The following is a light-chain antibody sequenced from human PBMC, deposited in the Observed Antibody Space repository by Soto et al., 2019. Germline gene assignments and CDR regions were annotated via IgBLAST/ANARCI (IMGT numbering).Light chain of an antibody. J-gene: IGKJ1*01. CDR2: GAS. V-gene: IGKV3-20*01. CDR3: QQYGSSPPPWT. Sequence: EIVLTQSPGTLSLSPGERATLSCRASQSVGSTYLVWYQQNPGQAPRLLIYGASTRATGISDRFSGSGSGTDFTLTISRLEPEDFAVYSCQQYGSSPPPWTFGQGTKVEIK. CDR1: QSVGSTY.